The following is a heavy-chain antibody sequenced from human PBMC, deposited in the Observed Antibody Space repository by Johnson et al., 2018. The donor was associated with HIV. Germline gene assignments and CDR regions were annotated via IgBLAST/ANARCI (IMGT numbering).Heavy chain of an antibody. CDR3: AKVLDYGNAFDI. CDR1: GFTFSSYG. J-gene: IGHJ3*02. Sequence: VQLLESGGGLVQPGGSLRLSCAASGFTFSSYGMHWVRQAPGKGLEWVAVISYDGSNKYYADSVKGRFTISRDNSKNTLYLQMNSLRAEDTAVYYCAKVLDYGNAFDIWGQGTMVTVSS. D-gene: IGHD4-17*01. CDR2: ISYDGSNK. V-gene: IGHV3-30*18.